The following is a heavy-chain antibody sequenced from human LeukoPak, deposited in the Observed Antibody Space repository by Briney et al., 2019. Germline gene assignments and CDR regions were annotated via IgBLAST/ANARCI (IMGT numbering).Heavy chain of an antibody. CDR2: ISGSGTTI. CDR3: ARSAYAYSFDY. V-gene: IGHV3-48*03. J-gene: IGHJ4*02. CDR1: GLTFIDFG. Sequence: PGGSLKLSCAASGLTFIDFGVNWVRQAPGKGLEWVSYISGSGTTIYYADSVKGRFAISRDNVKNSLSLQMNSLRAEDTAVYYCARSAYAYSFDYWGQGTLVSVSS. D-gene: IGHD4-11*01.